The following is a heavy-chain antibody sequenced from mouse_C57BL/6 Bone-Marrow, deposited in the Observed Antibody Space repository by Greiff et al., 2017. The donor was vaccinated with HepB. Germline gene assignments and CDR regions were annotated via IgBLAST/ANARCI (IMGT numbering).Heavy chain of an antibody. CDR3: AGSCTTGNWYFDV. J-gene: IGHJ1*03. CDR1: GFTFSDAW. CDR2: IRNKANNNAT. D-gene: IGHD1-1*01. V-gene: IGHV6-6*01. Sequence: EVKVEESGGGLVQPGGSMKLSCAASGFTFSDAWMDWVRQSPEKGLEWVAEIRNKANNNATYYAVSVKGRFTISRDDSKSCVYLQMNSLRAEDTGIYSGAGSCTTGNWYFDVWGTGTTVTVSS.